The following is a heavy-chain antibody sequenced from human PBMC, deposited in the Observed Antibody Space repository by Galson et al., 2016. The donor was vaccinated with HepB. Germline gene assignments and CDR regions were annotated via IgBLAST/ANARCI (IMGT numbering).Heavy chain of an antibody. CDR2: ISYGGIT. CDR3: ARRSGYSFDY. CDR1: GGSIGSSIYS. D-gene: IGHD5-18*01. V-gene: IGHV4-39*01. Sequence: ETLSLTCSVSGGSIGSSIYSWGWIRQSPGKGLEWIGTISYGGITHYNPSLKSRVTVSVDTSKSQFSLDLNSLTATDTAMYYCARRSGYSFDYWGQGTLVTVSS. J-gene: IGHJ4*02.